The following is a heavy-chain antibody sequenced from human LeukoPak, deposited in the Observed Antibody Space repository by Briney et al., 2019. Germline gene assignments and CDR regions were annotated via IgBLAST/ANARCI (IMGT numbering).Heavy chain of an antibody. Sequence: SETLSLTCTVSGGSISSYYWSWIRQPSGKGLEWIGYIYYSGSTNYNPSLKSRVTISVDTSKNQFSLKLSSVTAADTAVYYCARDHSSSWYFWFDPWGQGTLVTVSS. CDR1: GGSISSYY. D-gene: IGHD6-13*01. J-gene: IGHJ5*02. V-gene: IGHV4-59*01. CDR3: ARDHSSSWYFWFDP. CDR2: IYYSGST.